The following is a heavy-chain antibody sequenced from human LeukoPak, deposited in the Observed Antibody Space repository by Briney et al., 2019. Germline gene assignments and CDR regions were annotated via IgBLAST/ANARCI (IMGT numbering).Heavy chain of an antibody. V-gene: IGHV3-48*03. J-gene: IGHJ6*03. Sequence: PGGSLRLSCAASGFTFSSYEMNWVRQAPGKGLEWVSYISSSGSTIYYADSVKGRFTISRDNAKNSLYLQMNSLRAEDTAVYYCARAVPYYYYYMDVWGKGTTVTISS. CDR1: GFTFSSYE. CDR3: ARAVPYYYYYMDV. CDR2: ISSSGSTI.